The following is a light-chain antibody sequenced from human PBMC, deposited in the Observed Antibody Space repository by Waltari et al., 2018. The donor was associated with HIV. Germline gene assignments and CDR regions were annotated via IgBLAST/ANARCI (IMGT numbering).Light chain of an antibody. V-gene: IGKV1-5*03. J-gene: IGKJ4*02. CDR2: QAS. CDR3: QQYKSYPLT. CDR1: QSISDW. Sequence: DTQMTQSPSTLSASVGDRVTITCRASQSISDWLAWYQQKPGRAPNLLIYQASKLKSGVPSRFSGGASGTESTLTISGLQPEDFATYFCQQYKSYPLTFGRGTEVEIK.